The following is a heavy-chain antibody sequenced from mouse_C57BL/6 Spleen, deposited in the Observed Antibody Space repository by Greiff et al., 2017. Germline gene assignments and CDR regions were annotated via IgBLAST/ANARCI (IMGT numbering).Heavy chain of an antibody. J-gene: IGHJ2*01. CDR3: ASWYYGSSYYFDY. Sequence: EVQLQQSGPELVKPGASVKMSCKASGYTFTDYNMHWVKQSHGKSLEWIGYINPNNGGTSYNQKFEGKATLTVNKSSSTAYMELRSLTSEDSAVYYCASWYYGSSYYFDYWGQGTTLTVSS. CDR1: GYTFTDYN. V-gene: IGHV1-22*01. CDR2: INPNNGGT. D-gene: IGHD1-1*01.